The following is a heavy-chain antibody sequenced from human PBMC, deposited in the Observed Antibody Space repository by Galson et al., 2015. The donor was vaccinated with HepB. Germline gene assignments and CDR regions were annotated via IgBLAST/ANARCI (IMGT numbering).Heavy chain of an antibody. CDR2: INAGNGNT. CDR3: AGSHSGESYYYYYYGMDV. CDR1: GYTFTSYA. D-gene: IGHD3-10*01. V-gene: IGHV1-3*01. J-gene: IGHJ6*02. Sequence: VKVSCKASGYTFTSYAMHWVRQAPGQRLEWMGWINAGNGNTKYSQKFQGRVTITRDTSASTAYMELSSLRSEDTAVYYCAGSHSGESYYYYYYGMDVWGQETTVTVSS.